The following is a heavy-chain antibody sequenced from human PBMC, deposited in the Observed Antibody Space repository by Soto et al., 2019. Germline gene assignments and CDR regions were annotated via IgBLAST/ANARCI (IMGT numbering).Heavy chain of an antibody. V-gene: IGHV3-66*01. D-gene: IGHD6-25*01. Sequence: EVQLVESGGGLVQPGGSLTLSCAVSGFTVSSNYMSWVRQAPGKGLEWVSVIYSDGSTYYADSVKGRFSISRDNSKNTLYLQMNSLRAVDTAVYYCARNWAAVWFDPWGQGTLVTVSS. CDR2: IYSDGST. J-gene: IGHJ5*02. CDR3: ARNWAAVWFDP. CDR1: GFTVSSNY.